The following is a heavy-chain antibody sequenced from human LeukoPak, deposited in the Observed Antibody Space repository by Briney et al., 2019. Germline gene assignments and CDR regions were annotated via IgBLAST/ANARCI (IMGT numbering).Heavy chain of an antibody. CDR1: GGSISSGGYY. CDR2: IYYSGST. J-gene: IGHJ4*02. D-gene: IGHD3-16*02. V-gene: IGHV4-31*03. CDR3: ARRPFGGVIGAFDY. Sequence: SQTLSLTCTVSGGSISSGGYYWSWIRQHPGKGLEWIGYIYYSGSTYYNPSLKSRVTISVDTSKNQFSLKLSSVTAADTAVYYCARRPFGGVIGAFDYWGQGTLVTVSS.